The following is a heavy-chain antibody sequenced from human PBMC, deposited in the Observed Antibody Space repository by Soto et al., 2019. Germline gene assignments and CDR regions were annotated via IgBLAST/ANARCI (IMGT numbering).Heavy chain of an antibody. CDR1: GYTFTSYG. CDR3: AREYSSGWYNEGGNYYFDY. J-gene: IGHJ4*02. V-gene: IGHV1-18*04. D-gene: IGHD6-19*01. CDR2: ISAYNGNT. Sequence: QVQLVQSGAEVKKPGASVKVSCKASGYTFTSYGISWVRQAPGQGLEWMGWISAYNGNTNYAQKLQGRVTMTTDTSTSTVYMELRSLRSDDTAVYYCAREYSSGWYNEGGNYYFDYWGQGTLVTVSS.